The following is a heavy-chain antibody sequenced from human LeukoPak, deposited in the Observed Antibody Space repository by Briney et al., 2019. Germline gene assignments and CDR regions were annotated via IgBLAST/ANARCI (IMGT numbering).Heavy chain of an antibody. CDR3: TRTWAHYYSMEV. CDR1: GGSISSGSYY. V-gene: IGHV4-61*02. J-gene: IGHJ6*03. CDR2: IYTSGSP. Sequence: SETLSLTCTVSGGSISSGSYYWSWIRQPAGKGLEWIGRIYTSGSPNYNPSLKSRVTISVDSSKNQFSLKLTSVTAAVTAVYYCTRTWAHYYSMEVWGKGTTVTVSS. D-gene: IGHD1-26*01.